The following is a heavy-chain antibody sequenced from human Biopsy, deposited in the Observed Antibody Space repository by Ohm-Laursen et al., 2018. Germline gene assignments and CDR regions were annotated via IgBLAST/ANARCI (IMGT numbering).Heavy chain of an antibody. CDR3: ARDALGGGSYRFFY. D-gene: IGHD1-26*01. Sequence: SVKVSCKASGGTFTNYAINWVRQAPGQGLEWMGGIIPIFGTANYAQKFQGRVTITADESTSTAYMELSSLRSDDTAVYYCARDALGGGSYRFFYWGQGSLVTVSS. V-gene: IGHV1-69*13. CDR2: IIPIFGTA. CDR1: GGTFTNYA. J-gene: IGHJ4*02.